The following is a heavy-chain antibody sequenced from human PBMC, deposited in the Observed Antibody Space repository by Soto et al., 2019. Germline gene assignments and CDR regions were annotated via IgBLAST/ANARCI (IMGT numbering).Heavy chain of an antibody. CDR3: ARDEGFVVVPAATWFDP. Sequence: PGGSLRLSCAASGFTFSSYSMNWVRQAPGKGLEWVADITDESSNKYYADSVKGRFTISRDNSKNTLYLQMNSLRAEDTAVYYCARDEGFVVVPAATWFDPWGQGTLVTVSS. J-gene: IGHJ5*02. CDR2: ITDESSNK. CDR1: GFTFSSYS. V-gene: IGHV3-30*03. D-gene: IGHD2-2*01.